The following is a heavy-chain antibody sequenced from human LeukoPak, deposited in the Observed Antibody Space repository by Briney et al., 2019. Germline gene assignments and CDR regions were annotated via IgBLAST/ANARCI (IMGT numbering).Heavy chain of an antibody. Sequence: TGGSLRLSCAVSGLTVSNNYMSWVRQAPGKGLEWVSVIYTGGDTYYADSVKGRFTISRHNSKNTLYLQMNGLRAEDTAVYYCARDSPLRGYRSGSDYWGQGTLVTVSS. CDR3: ARDSPLRGYRSGSDY. D-gene: IGHD5-18*01. V-gene: IGHV3-53*04. CDR1: GLTVSNNY. J-gene: IGHJ4*02. CDR2: IYTGGDT.